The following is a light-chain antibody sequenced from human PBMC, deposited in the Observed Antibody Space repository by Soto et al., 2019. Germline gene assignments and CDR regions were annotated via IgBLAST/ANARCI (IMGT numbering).Light chain of an antibody. CDR3: QPYNNWPLT. CDR2: YIS. V-gene: IGKV3-15*01. CDR1: QSVSYN. J-gene: IGKJ4*01. Sequence: EIVMTQSPATLSVSPGERATLSCRASQSVSYNLAWYQHKPGQAPRLLIYYISTRATGVPTRFSGSRSGAEFTLTINSLQSEDFAVYYCQPYNNWPLTFGGGTKVDIK.